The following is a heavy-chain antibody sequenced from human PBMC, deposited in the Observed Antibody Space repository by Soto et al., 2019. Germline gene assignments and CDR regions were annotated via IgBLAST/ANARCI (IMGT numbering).Heavy chain of an antibody. CDR1: GFTFTSHS. D-gene: IGHD2-2*01. V-gene: IGHV3-30*18. CDR2: ISYDESDK. Sequence: PGGTLRRSCAASGFTFTSHSMHWVRQTPGKGLEWLAAISYDESDKKYASSVKGRFTVSRDNVKNTLSLQMNSLRPEDTAVYYSAKDSGYQLTDNYLYYGLEVVGQGTTVTIYS. CDR3: AKDSGYQLTDNYLYYGLEV. J-gene: IGHJ6*01.